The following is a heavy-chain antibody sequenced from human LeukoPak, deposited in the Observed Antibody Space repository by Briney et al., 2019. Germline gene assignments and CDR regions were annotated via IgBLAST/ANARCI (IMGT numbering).Heavy chain of an antibody. J-gene: IGHJ4*02. D-gene: IGHD3-10*01. CDR1: GGSISSYY. CDR3: ARVFGELNDFDC. CDR2: IYYSGSA. Sequence: SETLSLTCTVSGGSISSYYWSWIRQPPGKGLEWIGYIYYSGSANYNPSLKSRVTISVDTSKNQFSLKLSSVTAADTAVYHCARVFGELNDFDCWGQGTLVTVSS. V-gene: IGHV4-59*08.